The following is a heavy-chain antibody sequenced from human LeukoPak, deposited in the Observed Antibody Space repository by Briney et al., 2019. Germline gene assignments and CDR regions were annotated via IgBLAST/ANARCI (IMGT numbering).Heavy chain of an antibody. CDR3: TTEYSNYQGGF. CDR2: IKSKTDGGTT. D-gene: IGHD4-11*01. Sequence: GGSLRLSCAASGFTFSNAWMSWVRQAPGKGLEWFGRIKSKTDGGTTDYAAPVKGRFTISRDDSKNTLYLQMDSLKTEDTAVYYCTTEYSNYQGGFWGQGTLVTVSS. CDR1: GFTFSNAW. V-gene: IGHV3-15*01. J-gene: IGHJ4*02.